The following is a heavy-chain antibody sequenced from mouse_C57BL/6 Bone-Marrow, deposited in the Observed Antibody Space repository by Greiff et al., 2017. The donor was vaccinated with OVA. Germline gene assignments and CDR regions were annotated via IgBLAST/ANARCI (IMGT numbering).Heavy chain of an antibody. CDR3: ARPIYYGDDGNWYFDV. V-gene: IGHV1-55*01. J-gene: IGHJ1*03. CDR1: GYTFTSYW. Sequence: VQLQQPGAELVKPGASVKMSCKASGYTFTSYWITWVKQRPGQGLEWIGDIYPGSGSTNYNEKFKSKATLTVDTSSSTAYMQLSSLTSEDSAVYYCARPIYYGDDGNWYFDVWGTGTTVTVSS. CDR2: IYPGSGST. D-gene: IGHD2-2*01.